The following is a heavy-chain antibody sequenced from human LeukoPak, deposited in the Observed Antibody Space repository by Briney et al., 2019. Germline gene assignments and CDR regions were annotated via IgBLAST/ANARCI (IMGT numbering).Heavy chain of an antibody. CDR1: GYTFTSYY. D-gene: IGHD3-22*01. J-gene: IGHJ6*03. V-gene: IGHV1-46*01. CDR2: INPSGGST. Sequence: ASVKVSCKASGYTFTSYYMHWVRQAPGQGLEWMGIINPSGGSTSYAQKFQGRVTMTRDMSTSTVYMELSSLRSEDTAVYYCARGLHRGYDSSGYKYYYYMDVWGKGTTVTISS. CDR3: ARGLHRGYDSSGYKYYYYMDV.